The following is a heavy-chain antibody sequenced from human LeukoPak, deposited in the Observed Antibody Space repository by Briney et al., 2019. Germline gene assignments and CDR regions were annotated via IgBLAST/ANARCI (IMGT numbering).Heavy chain of an antibody. D-gene: IGHD2-15*01. CDR1: GFTFDDYD. CDR3: ARGSDCSGGSCYSYWYFDL. J-gene: IGHJ2*01. Sequence: PGGSLRLSCAASGFTFDDYDMNWVRQAPGKGVVWVSRINSDGSSTSYADSVKGRFTISRDNAKNTLYLQMNSLRAEDTAMYYCARGSDCSGGSCYSYWYFDLWGRGTLVTVSS. CDR2: INSDGSST. V-gene: IGHV3-74*01.